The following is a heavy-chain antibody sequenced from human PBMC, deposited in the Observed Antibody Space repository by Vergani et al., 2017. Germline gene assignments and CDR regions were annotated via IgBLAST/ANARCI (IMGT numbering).Heavy chain of an antibody. CDR3: ARLYSTTAYFDY. Sequence: EVQLVESGGGLVQPGGSLRLSCAASGFTVSSIYISGVRKAPGKGLEWVSVIYSGGSTYYADSVKGRFTISRDNSKNTLYLQMNSLRAEDTAVYYCARLYSTTAYFDYWGQGTLVTVSS. CDR1: GFTVSSIY. V-gene: IGHV3-66*02. CDR2: IYSGGST. D-gene: IGHD2-8*01. J-gene: IGHJ4*02.